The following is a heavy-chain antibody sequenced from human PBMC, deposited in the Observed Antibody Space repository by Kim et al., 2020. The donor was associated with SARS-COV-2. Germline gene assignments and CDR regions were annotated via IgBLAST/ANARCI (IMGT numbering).Heavy chain of an antibody. J-gene: IGHJ4*02. Sequence: DSVKGRFTISRDKSKNTLYLQMSSLRAEDTAVCYCGRWVRYFDHGGGSDYWGQGTLVTVSS. V-gene: IGHV3-64D*09. D-gene: IGHD3-9*01. CDR3: GRWVRYFDHGGGSDY.